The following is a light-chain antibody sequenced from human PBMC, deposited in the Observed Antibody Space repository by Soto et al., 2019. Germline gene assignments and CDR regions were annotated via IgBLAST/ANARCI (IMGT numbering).Light chain of an antibody. CDR1: QSISSW. Sequence: DIQMTQSPSTLSASIGDRVTITCRASQSISSWLAWYQQKPGKAPKLLIYDASSLETGVPSRFSGIESGTEFILTISSLQPDDFATYYCQQYYSYWTFGQGTRWIS. J-gene: IGKJ1*01. CDR3: QQYYSYWT. V-gene: IGKV1-5*01. CDR2: DAS.